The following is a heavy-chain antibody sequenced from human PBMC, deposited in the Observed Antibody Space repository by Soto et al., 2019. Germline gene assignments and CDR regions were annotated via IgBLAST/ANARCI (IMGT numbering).Heavy chain of an antibody. Sequence: SETLSLTCTVSGGSISSYYWSWIRQPPGKGLEWIGYIYYSGSTNYNPSLKSRVTISVDTSKNQFSLKLSSVTAADTAVYYCARGYYYGSGSYLDPWGQGTLVTVSS. V-gene: IGHV4-59*08. D-gene: IGHD3-10*01. J-gene: IGHJ5*02. CDR3: ARGYYYGSGSYLDP. CDR1: GGSISSYY. CDR2: IYYSGST.